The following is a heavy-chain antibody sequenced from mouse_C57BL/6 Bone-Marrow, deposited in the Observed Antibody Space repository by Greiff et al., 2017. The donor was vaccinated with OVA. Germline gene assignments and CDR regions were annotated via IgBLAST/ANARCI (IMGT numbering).Heavy chain of an antibody. Sequence: VQLQQPGAELVRPGSSVKLSCKASGYTFTSYWMHWVKQRPIQGLEWIGNIDPSDSETHYNQKFKDKATLTVDKSSSTAYMQLSSLTSDDSAVYCCASEGFDGYFAWFAYWGQGTLVTVSA. CDR3: ASEGFDGYFAWFAY. V-gene: IGHV1-52*01. CDR1: GYTFTSYW. D-gene: IGHD2-3*01. J-gene: IGHJ3*01. CDR2: IDPSDSET.